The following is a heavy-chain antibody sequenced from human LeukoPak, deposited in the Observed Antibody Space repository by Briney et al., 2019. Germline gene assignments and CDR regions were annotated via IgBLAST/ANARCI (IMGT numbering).Heavy chain of an antibody. CDR2: INNDGSTT. J-gene: IGHJ4*02. D-gene: IGHD6-25*01. V-gene: IGHV3-74*01. Sequence: GGSLRLSCAASGFTFNTYWMHWVRQAPGKGLVWVSRINNDGSTTTYADSVKGRFTISRDNAKKTLYLQMNSLRVEDTAVYYCARDAGWRLLDYWGRGTQVTVSS. CDR1: GFTFNTYW. CDR3: ARDAGWRLLDY.